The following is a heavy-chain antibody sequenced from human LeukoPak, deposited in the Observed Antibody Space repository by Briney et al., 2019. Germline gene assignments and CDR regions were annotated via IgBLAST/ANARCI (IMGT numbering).Heavy chain of an antibody. J-gene: IGHJ1*01. D-gene: IGHD2-15*01. V-gene: IGHV4-34*01. Sequence: PSEILSLTCAVYGGSFSGYYWSWIRQPPGKGLEWIGEINHSGSTNYNPSLKSRVTISVDTSKNQFSLKLSSVTAADTAVYYCARPRRVCSGGSCYSPYFQHWGQGTLVTVSS. CDR1: GGSFSGYY. CDR3: ARPRRVCSGGSCYSPYFQH. CDR2: INHSGST.